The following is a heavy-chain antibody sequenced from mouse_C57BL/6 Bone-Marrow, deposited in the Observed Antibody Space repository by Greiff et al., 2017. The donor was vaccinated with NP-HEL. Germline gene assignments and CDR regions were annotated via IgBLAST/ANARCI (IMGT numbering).Heavy chain of an antibody. J-gene: IGHJ2*01. CDR3: ARGSYYSNYVDY. V-gene: IGHV1-66*01. D-gene: IGHD2-5*01. CDR1: GYSFTCYY. CDR2: IYPGSGNT. Sequence: VKLQESGPELVKPGASVKISCKASGYSFTCYYIHWVKQRPGQGLEWIGWIYPGSGNTKYNEKFKGKATLTADTCSSTAYMQLSSLTSEDSAVYYCARGSYYSNYVDYWGQGTTLTVSS.